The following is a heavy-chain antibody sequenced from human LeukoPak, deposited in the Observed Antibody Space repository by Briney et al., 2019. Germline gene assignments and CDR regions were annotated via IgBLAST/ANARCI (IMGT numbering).Heavy chain of an antibody. V-gene: IGHV4-38-2*02. CDR3: ARVGDITMISGAFDI. CDR1: GYSISSGYY. CDR2: INHSGST. Sequence: SETLSLTCTVSGYSISSGYYWGWIRQPPGKGLEWIGEINHSGSTNYNPSLKSRVTISVDTSKNQFSLKLSSVTAADTAVYYCARVGDITMISGAFDIWGQGTMVTVSS. D-gene: IGHD3-22*01. J-gene: IGHJ3*02.